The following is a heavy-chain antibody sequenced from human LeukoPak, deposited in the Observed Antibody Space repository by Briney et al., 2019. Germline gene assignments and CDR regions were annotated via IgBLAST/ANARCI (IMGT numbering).Heavy chain of an antibody. Sequence: SETLSLTCTVSGGSISSYYCRWLRQPPGKGLEWIGYIYYSGSTNYSPSLKRRVTISVDTSKNQFSLKLSSLTAPDTAVYYCARDWRYCSGGSCSYYFDYWGQGALVTVSS. CDR3: ARDWRYCSGGSCSYYFDY. J-gene: IGHJ4*02. CDR1: GGSISSYY. V-gene: IGHV4-59*13. D-gene: IGHD2-15*01. CDR2: IYYSGST.